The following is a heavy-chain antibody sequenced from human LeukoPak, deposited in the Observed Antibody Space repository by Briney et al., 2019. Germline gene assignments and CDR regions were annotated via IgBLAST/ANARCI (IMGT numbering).Heavy chain of an antibody. J-gene: IGHJ3*02. CDR1: GGSISSHY. CDR2: IFYSGST. Sequence: PSETLSLTCTVSGGSISSHYWSWIRQPPGKGLEWIGYIFYSGSTNYNPSLKSRVTMSADTSKKQCSLKLNSVTAADTAVYYCARGVYGSVDAFDIWGQGTMVTVSS. CDR3: ARGVYGSVDAFDI. D-gene: IGHD6-19*01. V-gene: IGHV4-59*11.